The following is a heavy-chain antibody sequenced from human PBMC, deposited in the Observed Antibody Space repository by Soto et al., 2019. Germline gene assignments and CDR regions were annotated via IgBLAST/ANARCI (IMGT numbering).Heavy chain of an antibody. CDR2: IKPISDIT. V-gene: IGHV1-69*01. CDR1: GDTFGRFT. Sequence: QIRLVQSGAEVQKPGSSVRVSCKASGDTFGRFTINWVRQAPGQGLEWMGGIKPISDITNYAQRFQGRVTFTADASTSTVYLELSSLRSEDTAMYNCARDPSTINKLIGVWFDPWGQGTLVTVSS. CDR3: ARDPSTINKLIGVWFDP. D-gene: IGHD4-4*01. J-gene: IGHJ5*02.